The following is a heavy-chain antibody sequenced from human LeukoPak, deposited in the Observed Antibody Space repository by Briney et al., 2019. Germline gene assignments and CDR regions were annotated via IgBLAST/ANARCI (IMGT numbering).Heavy chain of an antibody. CDR3: ARDEGLHAFDI. Sequence: PSETLSLTCTVSGSSISSGDYYWSWIRQPPGKGLEWIGYIYYSGSTYYNPSLKSRVTISVDTSKNQFSLKLSSVTAADTAVYYCARDEGLHAFDIWGQGTMVTVSS. CDR1: GSSISSGDYY. CDR2: IYYSGST. J-gene: IGHJ3*02. V-gene: IGHV4-30-4*01.